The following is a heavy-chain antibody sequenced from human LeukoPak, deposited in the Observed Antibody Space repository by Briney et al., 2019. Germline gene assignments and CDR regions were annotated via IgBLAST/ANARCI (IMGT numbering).Heavy chain of an antibody. J-gene: IGHJ4*02. CDR1: GFTFSGSA. CDR3: TRGVWGFDY. CDR2: IRSKANSYAT. V-gene: IGHV3-73*01. Sequence: PGGSLRLSCAASGFTFSGSAMDWVRQASGKGLEWVGRIRSKANSYATAYAASVKGRFTISRDDSKNTAYLQMNSLKTEDTAVYYCTRGVWGFDYWGQGTLVTVSS. D-gene: IGHD7-27*01.